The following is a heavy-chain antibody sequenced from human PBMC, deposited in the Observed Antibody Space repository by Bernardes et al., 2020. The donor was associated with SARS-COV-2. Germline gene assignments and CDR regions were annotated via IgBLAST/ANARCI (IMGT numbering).Heavy chain of an antibody. Sequence: GGSLRLSCAASGFTFSNDWMHWVRQAPGTGLVWGSRINPDGTTRNYADSVKGRFTISRDNAKNILFLQMNSLTAEDTAVYYCVRGEIRGVGAPQPWGQGTLVTGSS. V-gene: IGHV3-74*01. J-gene: IGHJ5*02. CDR2: INPDGTTR. CDR1: GFTFSNDW. D-gene: IGHD1-26*01. CDR3: VRGEIRGVGAPQP.